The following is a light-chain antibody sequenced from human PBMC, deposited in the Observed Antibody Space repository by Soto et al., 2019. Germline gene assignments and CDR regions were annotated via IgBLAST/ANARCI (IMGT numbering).Light chain of an antibody. CDR1: SSDVGGYYY. CDR2: DVT. J-gene: IGLJ3*02. Sequence: QSVLTQPRSVSGSPGQSVTISCTGTSSDVGGYYYVSWYQQSPGKAPKVLIYDVTHRPSGVPDRFSGSKSGNTASLTISGLQADDEAHYYCCSYAGTYSWVFGGGTKLTVL. V-gene: IGLV2-11*01. CDR3: CSYAGTYSWV.